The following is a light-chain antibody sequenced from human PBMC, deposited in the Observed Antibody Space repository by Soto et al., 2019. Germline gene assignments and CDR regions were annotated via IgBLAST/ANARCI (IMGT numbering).Light chain of an antibody. CDR2: AAS. V-gene: IGKV1-39*01. J-gene: IGKJ1*01. CDR3: QQSYSTPQT. Sequence: DIQMTQSPSSLSASVGDRVTITCRASKSISSYLNWYQQKPGKAPKLLIYAASSLQSGVPSRFSCSGSGTEFTLTISSLQPEDFATYYCQQSYSTPQTFGQGTKVEIK. CDR1: KSISSY.